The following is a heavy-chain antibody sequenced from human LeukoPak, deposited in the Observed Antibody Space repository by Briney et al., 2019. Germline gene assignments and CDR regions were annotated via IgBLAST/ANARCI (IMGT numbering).Heavy chain of an antibody. J-gene: IGHJ4*02. CDR2: VNSDGKTT. D-gene: IGHD5-18*01. V-gene: IGHV3-74*01. CDR3: AKIQGYYFDY. CDR1: GFTFSNSW. Sequence: PGGSLRLSCAASGFTFSNSWMHWVRQAPGKGLMWVSRVNSDGKTTTYADSVKGRFTISRDNAQNTLYLQMNSLRAEDTAVYYCAKIQGYYFDYWGQGTLVTVSS.